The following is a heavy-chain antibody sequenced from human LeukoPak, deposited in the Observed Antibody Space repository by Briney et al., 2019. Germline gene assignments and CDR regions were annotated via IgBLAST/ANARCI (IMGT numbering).Heavy chain of an antibody. V-gene: IGHV4-59*01. Sequence: SETLSLTCTVSGGSISSYYWSWIRQPPGKGLEWIGYIYYSGSTNYNPSLKSRVTISVDTSKNRFSLKLSSVTAADTAVYYCARDDDSSGPGFDYWGQGTLVTVSS. J-gene: IGHJ4*02. CDR3: ARDDDSSGPGFDY. CDR2: IYYSGST. D-gene: IGHD3-22*01. CDR1: GGSISSYY.